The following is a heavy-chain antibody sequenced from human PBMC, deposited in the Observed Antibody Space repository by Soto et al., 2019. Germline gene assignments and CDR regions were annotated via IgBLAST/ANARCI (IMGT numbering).Heavy chain of an antibody. Sequence: QVQLQESGQGLAKPSQTLSLTCTASGGPIRNDNFYWSYLRHRPGKGPEWIGYISYSGYTYYNPSLKSRVIISVGLSIVLFFLVLSSVTAAGTAVFYCARDLGGIVVGRGAFGIWGRGILVTVSS. CDR3: ARDLGGIVVGRGAFGI. CDR2: ISYSGYT. CDR1: GGPIRNDNFY. D-gene: IGHD1-26*01. V-gene: IGHV4-31*03. J-gene: IGHJ3*02.